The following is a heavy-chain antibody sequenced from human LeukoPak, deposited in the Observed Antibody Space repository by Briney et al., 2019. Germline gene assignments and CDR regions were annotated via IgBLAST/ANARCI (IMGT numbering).Heavy chain of an antibody. V-gene: IGHV4-34*01. Sequence: PSETLSLTCTVSGGSLSGYHWSWIRQSPGQGLEWIGEVEQSGSTKNNPSLKSRVTMSRDTSKNQFSLKLRSLTAADTAVYYCARVYYYDSSGYWAHAFDIWGQGTMVTVSS. CDR1: GGSLSGYH. CDR2: VEQSGST. CDR3: ARVYYYDSSGYWAHAFDI. D-gene: IGHD3-22*01. J-gene: IGHJ3*02.